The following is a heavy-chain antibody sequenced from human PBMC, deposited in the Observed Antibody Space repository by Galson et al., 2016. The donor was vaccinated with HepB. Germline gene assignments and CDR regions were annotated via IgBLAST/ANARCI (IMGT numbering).Heavy chain of an antibody. J-gene: IGHJ3*02. CDR1: GGSISSSSYF. D-gene: IGHD3-22*01. Sequence: SETLSLTCTVSGGSISSSSYFWGWIRQPPGKGLEWIGTMYHSGSTYYKESLKSRLTISVDTSKNQFSLKLGSVTAADTAVYYCARLKFERSMIVVVAAFDNWGQGTKVTVSS. V-gene: IGHV4-39*01. CDR2: MYHSGST. CDR3: ARLKFERSMIVVVAAFDN.